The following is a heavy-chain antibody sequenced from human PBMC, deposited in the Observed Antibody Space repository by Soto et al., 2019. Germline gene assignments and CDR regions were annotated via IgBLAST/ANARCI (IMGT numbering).Heavy chain of an antibody. Sequence: EVQLVESGAGFVLPGGSLRRSCAASGFAFSRYWMHWVRHAPGKGMVWVSRISSYGSDTHYADSVKGRFTIPSDNAKNTPYMQMNRPSADDTAVYYCARNIAYAAGNYWDGIDVWGQGTTVTGSS. CDR2: ISSYGSDT. J-gene: IGHJ6*02. CDR1: GFAFSRYW. V-gene: IGHV3-74*01. CDR3: ARNIAYAAGNYWDGIDV. D-gene: IGHD1-7*01.